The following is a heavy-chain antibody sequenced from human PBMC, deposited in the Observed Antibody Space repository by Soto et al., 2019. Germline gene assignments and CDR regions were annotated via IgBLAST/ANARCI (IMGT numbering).Heavy chain of an antibody. CDR1: GGTFSSYA. CDR3: ARGSMVAHLYYYYGMDV. CDR2: IIPIFGTA. D-gene: IGHD5-12*01. Sequence: ASVKVSCKASGGTFSSYAISWVRQAPGQGLEWMGGIIPIFGTANYAQKFQGRVTITADESTSTAYMELSSLRSEDTAVYYCARGSMVAHLYYYYGMDVWGQGTTVTVSS. J-gene: IGHJ6*02. V-gene: IGHV1-69*13.